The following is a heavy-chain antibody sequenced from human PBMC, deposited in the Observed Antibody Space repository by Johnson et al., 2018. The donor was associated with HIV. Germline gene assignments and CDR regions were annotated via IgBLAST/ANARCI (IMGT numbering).Heavy chain of an antibody. CDR2: IGIAGDT. J-gene: IGHJ3*02. CDR3: ARANRGRNDAYDI. CDR1: EFTFSAHD. Sequence: VQLVESGGGVVRPGGSMSLSCAASEFTFSAHDMHCVRQTAGKRLEWVSGIGIAGDTNFQGSVKGRFTISRENAKNSLYLQMNSQRAVDTAVYYCARANRGRNDAYDIWGQGTMVTVSS. V-gene: IGHV3-13*01. D-gene: IGHD2-15*01.